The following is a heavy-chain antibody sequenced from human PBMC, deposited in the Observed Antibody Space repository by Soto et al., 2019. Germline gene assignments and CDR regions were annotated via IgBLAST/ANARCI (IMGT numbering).Heavy chain of an antibody. J-gene: IGHJ4*02. Sequence: EVQLVESGGGVVQPGGSLRLSCTASGFTFNTHWMHWVRQAPGKGLVWVSRISFDGITTNYADSVKGRLTVSRDNAKNTVDLHVNTLRDEDTAGYYCARGGAMGVEYWGQGTLVTVSS. D-gene: IGHD1-26*01. V-gene: IGHV3-74*01. CDR3: ARGGAMGVEY. CDR2: ISFDGITT. CDR1: GFTFNTHW.